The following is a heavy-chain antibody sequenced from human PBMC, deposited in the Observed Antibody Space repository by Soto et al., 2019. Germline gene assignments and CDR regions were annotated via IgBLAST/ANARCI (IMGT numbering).Heavy chain of an antibody. J-gene: IGHJ6*02. CDR2: INPNSGDT. V-gene: IGHV1-2*02. D-gene: IGHD3-9*01. CDR3: ARDQIGLFDWLPDNHYYGLDV. CDR1: GGTFGSDA. Sequence: GASVKVSCKASGGTFGSDAITWVRQAPGQGLEWMGWINPNSGDTDYSRKFQGRVTMTRDTSIKTVYMELSRLRSDDTAVYYCARDQIGLFDWLPDNHYYGLDVCGQGTTVTVSS.